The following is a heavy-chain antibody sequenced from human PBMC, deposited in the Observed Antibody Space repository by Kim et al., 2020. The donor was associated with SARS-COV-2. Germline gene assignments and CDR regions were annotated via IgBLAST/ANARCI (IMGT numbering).Heavy chain of an antibody. Sequence: ASVKVSCKASGYTFTSYGISWVRQAPGQGLEWMGWISAYNGNTNYAQKLQGRVTMTTDTSTSTAYMELRSLRSDDTAVYYCARGGHFDWLSRENYYYGMDVWGQGTTVTVSS. CDR2: ISAYNGNT. CDR3: ARGGHFDWLSRENYYYGMDV. V-gene: IGHV1-18*01. CDR1: GYTFTSYG. D-gene: IGHD3-9*01. J-gene: IGHJ6*02.